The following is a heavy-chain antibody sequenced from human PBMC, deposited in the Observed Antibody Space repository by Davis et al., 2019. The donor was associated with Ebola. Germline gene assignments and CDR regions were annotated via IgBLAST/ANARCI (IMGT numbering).Heavy chain of an antibody. CDR2: IYYSGST. CDR1: GCSVSSGGHY. J-gene: IGHJ1*01. CDR3: AVYTVVVTDIRAEYFQH. V-gene: IGHV4-61*08. Sequence: MPSETLSLTCTVSGCSVSSGGHYWSWIRPPPGKGLEWIAYIYYSGSTHYNPSLKSRATISVDTSRNQFSLMLSSVTAADTAVYYCAVYTVVVTDIRAEYFQHWGQGTLATVSS. D-gene: IGHD2-21*02.